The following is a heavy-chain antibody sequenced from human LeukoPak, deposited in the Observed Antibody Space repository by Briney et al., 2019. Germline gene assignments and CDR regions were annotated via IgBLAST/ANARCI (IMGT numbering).Heavy chain of an antibody. CDR1: GYIFSNHG. D-gene: IGHD2-2*02. CDR3: ARERGYCDSSTCYTSDAFDI. CDR2: INPNTGAT. J-gene: IGHJ3*02. Sequence: ASVTVSCKASGYIFSNHGISWVRQAPGEGLEWMGWINPNTGATNYAQRFQGRVTMTRDTSISTAYMELSRLRSDDPAVYYCARERGYCDSSTCYTSDAFDIWGQGTMVTVSS. V-gene: IGHV1-2*02.